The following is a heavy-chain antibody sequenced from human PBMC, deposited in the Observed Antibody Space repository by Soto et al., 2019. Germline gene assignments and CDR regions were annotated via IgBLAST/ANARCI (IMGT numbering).Heavy chain of an antibody. CDR2: IKNDGSST. CDR3: ARGPPDYSRSGYVGDS. D-gene: IGHD1-26*01. J-gene: IGHJ4*02. V-gene: IGHV3-74*01. CDR1: GFTFSSHC. Sequence: VGSLRLSCVGSGFTFSSHCMHWVLQAPGKGLVWVSRIKNDGSSTNYADSVKGRFTISRDNAKNTLYLQMNSLRAEDTAVYFCARGPPDYSRSGYVGDSRGQGTPVTVSS.